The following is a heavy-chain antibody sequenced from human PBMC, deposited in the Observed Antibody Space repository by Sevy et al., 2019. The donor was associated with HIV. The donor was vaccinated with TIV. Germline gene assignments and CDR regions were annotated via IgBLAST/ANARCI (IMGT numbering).Heavy chain of an antibody. J-gene: IGHJ4*02. CDR1: GFTFSSYA. CDR3: ARAPAHNYYDSSGYYYSVY. CDR2: ISYDGSNK. V-gene: IGHV3-30*04. D-gene: IGHD3-22*01. Sequence: GGSLRLSCAASGFTFSSYATHWVRQAPGKGLEWVAVISYDGSNKYYADSVKGRFTISRDNSKNTLYLQMNSLRAEDTAVYYCARAPAHNYYDSSGYYYSVYWGQGTLVTVSS.